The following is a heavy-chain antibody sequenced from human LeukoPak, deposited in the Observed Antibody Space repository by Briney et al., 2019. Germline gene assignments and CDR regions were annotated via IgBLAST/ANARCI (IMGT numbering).Heavy chain of an antibody. CDR2: INGPSTNI. J-gene: IGHJ4*02. CDR1: GFKFGDYF. CDR3: ATSRVYDY. Sequence: GGSLRLSCEASGFKFGDYFMSWIRQFPGKGLEWIAFINGPSTNIDYADSVRGRFIISRDNGKNSLYLHMYSLRTEDTAVYYCATSRVYDYWGQGALVTVSS. V-gene: IGHV3-11*04. D-gene: IGHD2-8*01.